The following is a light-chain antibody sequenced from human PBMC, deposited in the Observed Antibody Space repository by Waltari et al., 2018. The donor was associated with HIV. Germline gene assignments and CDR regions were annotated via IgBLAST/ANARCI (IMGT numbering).Light chain of an antibody. CDR1: RSDVGGYNY. CDR3: SSYTIRSTLE. CDR2: DVS. V-gene: IGLV2-14*03. Sequence: QSALTQPASVSGSPGQSITIYCTGTRSDVGGYNYVSWYQQHPGEAPKLIIDDVSNRPSGVSNRFSGSKSGNTASLTISGLLAEDEADYYCSSYTIRSTLEFGGGTKLTVL. J-gene: IGLJ2*01.